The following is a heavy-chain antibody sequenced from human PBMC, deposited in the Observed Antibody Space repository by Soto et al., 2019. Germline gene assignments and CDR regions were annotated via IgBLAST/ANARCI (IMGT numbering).Heavy chain of an antibody. CDR3: AHTWGLPFDY. J-gene: IGHJ4*02. V-gene: IGHV2-5*01. CDR1: GFSLRTTGVG. CDR2: IYWNDDG. Sequence: QITLKESGPTLVKPTQTLTLTCTYSGFSLRTTGVGVGWIRQPPGKALEWLGIIYWNDDGRYSPSLNSRFTLTSDISKSQVVLTMTNMDPVDTATYYCAHTWGLPFDYWGQGTLVIVSS. D-gene: IGHD3-16*01.